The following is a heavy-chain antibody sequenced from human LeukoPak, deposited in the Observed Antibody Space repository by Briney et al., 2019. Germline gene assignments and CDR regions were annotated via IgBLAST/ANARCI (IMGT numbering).Heavy chain of an antibody. Sequence: PGGSLRLSWAAAGFIFSSYSMSWVRQAPGKGLEWVSAISGSGGSTYYADSVKGRFTISRDNSKNTLYLQMNSLRAEDTAVYYCAKERLYTSCSSDWFDPWGQGTLVTVSS. CDR3: AKERLYTSCSSDWFDP. D-gene: IGHD6-19*01. CDR1: GFIFSSYS. V-gene: IGHV3-23*01. CDR2: ISGSGGST. J-gene: IGHJ5*02.